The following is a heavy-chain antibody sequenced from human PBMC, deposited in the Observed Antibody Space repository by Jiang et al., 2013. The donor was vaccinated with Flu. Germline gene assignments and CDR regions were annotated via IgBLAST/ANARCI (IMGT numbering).Heavy chain of an antibody. D-gene: IGHD3-22*01. V-gene: IGHV2-70*01. CDR1: GFSLSTSGMC. Sequence: KPTQTLTLTCTFSGFSLSTSGMCVSWIRQPPGKALEWLALIDWDDDKYYSTSLKTRLTISKDTSKNQVVLTMTNMDPVDTATYYCARIQNYYDSSGYSNYYYYYGMDVWGQGTTVTVS. J-gene: IGHJ6*02. CDR3: ARIQNYYDSSGYSNYYYYYGMDV. CDR2: IDWDDDK.